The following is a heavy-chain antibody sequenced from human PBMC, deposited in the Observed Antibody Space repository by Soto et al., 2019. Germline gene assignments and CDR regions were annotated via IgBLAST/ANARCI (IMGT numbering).Heavy chain of an antibody. V-gene: IGHV1-69*04. D-gene: IGHD3-9*01. CDR2: IIPILGIA. Sequence: SVKVSCKASGGTFSSYTISWVRQAPGQGLEWMGRIIPILGIANYAQKFQGRVTITRDTSASTAYMELSSLRSEDTAVYYCARDLLYYDILTGYADVWGQGTTVTVSS. CDR1: GGTFSSYT. J-gene: IGHJ6*02. CDR3: ARDLLYYDILTGYADV.